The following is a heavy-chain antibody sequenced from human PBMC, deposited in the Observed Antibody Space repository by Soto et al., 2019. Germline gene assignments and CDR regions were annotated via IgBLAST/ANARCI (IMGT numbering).Heavy chain of an antibody. CDR1: GVTFSSYA. Sequence: QVQLVQSGAEVKKPGSSVKVSCKASGVTFSSYAISWVRQAPGQGLEWMGGFIPIFGTANYALKFQGRVTISADKSTITAYMEMSNLISEDTAVYYCAGGISSRCCEDYWGQGTLVTVTS. J-gene: IGHJ4*02. CDR3: AGGISSRCCEDY. V-gene: IGHV1-69*14. D-gene: IGHD1-26*01. CDR2: FIPIFGTA.